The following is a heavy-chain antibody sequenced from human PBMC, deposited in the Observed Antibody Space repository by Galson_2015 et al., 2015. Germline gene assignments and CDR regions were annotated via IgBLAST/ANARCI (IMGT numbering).Heavy chain of an antibody. D-gene: IGHD3-16*01. CDR2: IKQEGSEK. V-gene: IGHV3-7*01. J-gene: IGHJ6*03. Sequence: SLRLAGAASGFTFSRYWMSWVRPSPGTGLEWEANIKQEGSEKYNVDSVKGRFTIYRDNAKNSLYLQMTSLRAEDTAVYYCARDGNDYVWGSYYYYYYMDVWGTGTTVTVSS. CDR3: ARDGNDYVWGSYYYYYYMDV. CDR1: GFTFSRYW.